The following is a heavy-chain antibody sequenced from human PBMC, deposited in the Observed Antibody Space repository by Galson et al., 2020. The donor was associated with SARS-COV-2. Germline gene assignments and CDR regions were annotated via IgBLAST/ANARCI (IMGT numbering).Heavy chain of an antibody. V-gene: IGHV4-39*01. CDR2: IHYSGST. Sequence: SETLSLTCTVPGGSVRSSGKYWVWIRQSPGKGLEYIGSIHYSGSTYYNPSLKSRVTTSVDTSKNQVSLKLSSVTAADTAVYYCARGAYDPLAGHYRDCGMDVWGQGTTVTVSS. CDR3: ARGAYDPLAGHYRDCGMDV. J-gene: IGHJ6*02. D-gene: IGHD3-9*01. CDR1: GGSVRSSGKY.